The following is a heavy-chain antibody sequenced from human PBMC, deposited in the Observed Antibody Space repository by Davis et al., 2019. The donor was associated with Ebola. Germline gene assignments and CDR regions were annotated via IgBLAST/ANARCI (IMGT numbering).Heavy chain of an antibody. D-gene: IGHD3-3*01. CDR1: GGSISTDY. V-gene: IGHV4-59*08. J-gene: IGHJ4*02. CDR2: ISYTGST. CDR3: ARHLFSGVAVHHFDY. Sequence: SETLSLTCTVSGGSISTDYWSWIRQPPGKGLEWIGYISYTGSTNFNPSLKSRVTISVDTSKNQVSLKLSSVTAADTAVYYCARHLFSGVAVHHFDYWGQGTLVTVSS.